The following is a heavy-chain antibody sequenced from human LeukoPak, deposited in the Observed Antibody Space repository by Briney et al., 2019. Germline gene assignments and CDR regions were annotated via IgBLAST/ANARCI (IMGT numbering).Heavy chain of an antibody. J-gene: IGHJ6*03. Sequence: SGGSLRLSCAASGFTFSSYAMSWVRQAPGKGLERVSAIIGSGGNTYYADSVKGRFTISRDNSKNTLYMHMNSLRADDTTIYYCAKASGPSGYYYMDVRGKGTTVTVSS. V-gene: IGHV3-23*01. CDR1: GFTFSSYA. CDR2: IIGSGGNT. CDR3: AKASGPSGYYYMDV.